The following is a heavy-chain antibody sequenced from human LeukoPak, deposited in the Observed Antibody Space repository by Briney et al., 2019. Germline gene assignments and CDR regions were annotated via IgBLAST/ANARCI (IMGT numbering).Heavy chain of an antibody. D-gene: IGHD1-26*01. J-gene: IGHJ1*01. CDR3: ARDPKSGSYSAEYFQH. Sequence: GGSLRLSCAASGFTYSSYAMHWVRQAPGKGLEWVAVISYDGSNKYYADSVKGRFTISRDNSKNTLYLQMNSLRAEDTAVYYCARDPKSGSYSAEYFQHWGQGTLVTVSS. V-gene: IGHV3-30-3*01. CDR1: GFTYSSYA. CDR2: ISYDGSNK.